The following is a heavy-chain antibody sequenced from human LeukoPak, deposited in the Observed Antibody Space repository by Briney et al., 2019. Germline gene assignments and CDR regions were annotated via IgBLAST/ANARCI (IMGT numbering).Heavy chain of an antibody. J-gene: IGHJ3*02. V-gene: IGHV3-48*04. Sequence: GGSLRLSCAASGFTLSSYSMNWVRQAPGKGLEWVSYISSSSSTIYYADSVKGRFTISRDNAKNSLYLQMNSLRAEDTAVYYCARDRTFDIWGQGTMVTVSS. CDR1: GFTLSSYS. CDR2: ISSSSSTI. CDR3: ARDRTFDI.